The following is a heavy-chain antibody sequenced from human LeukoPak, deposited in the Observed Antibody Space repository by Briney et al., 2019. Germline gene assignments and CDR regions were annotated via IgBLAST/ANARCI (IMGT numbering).Heavy chain of an antibody. CDR1: GFXVSSNY. J-gene: IGHJ4*02. CDR2: IYSGGST. V-gene: IGHV3-66*01. Sequence: PGGSLRLSCAASGFXVSSNYMSWVRQAPGKGLEWVSVIYSGGSTYYADSVKGRFTISRDNSKNTLYLQMNSLRAEDTAMYYCARGKSNYHFDYWGLGTLVTVSS. CDR3: ARGKSNYHFDY. D-gene: IGHD5-24*01.